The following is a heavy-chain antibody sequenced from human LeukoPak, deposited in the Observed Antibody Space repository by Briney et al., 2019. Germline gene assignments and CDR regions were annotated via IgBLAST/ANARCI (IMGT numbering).Heavy chain of an antibody. D-gene: IGHD6-13*01. CDR3: AEDREYGAAGDYFDY. V-gene: IGHV3-23*01. J-gene: IGHJ4*02. CDR1: GFTFSSYA. CDR2: ISGSGGST. Sequence: GGSLRLSCAASGFTFSSYAMSWVRQAPGKGLEWVSAISGSGGSTYYADSVKGRFTISRDNSKNTLYLQMNSLRAEDTAVYYCAEDREYGAAGDYFDYWGQGTLVTVSS.